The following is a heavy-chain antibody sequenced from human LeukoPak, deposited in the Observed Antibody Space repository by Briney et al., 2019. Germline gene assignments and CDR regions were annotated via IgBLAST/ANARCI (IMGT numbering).Heavy chain of an antibody. J-gene: IGHJ6*02. Sequence: SETLSLTCAVYGGSFSGYYWSWIRQPPGKGLEWIGEINHSGSTNYNPSLKSRVTISVDTSKNQFSLKLSSVPAADTAVYYCARGLSGRYCSSTSCPRRANSYYYYGMDVWGQGTTVTVSS. CDR2: INHSGST. CDR1: GGSFSGYY. CDR3: ARGLSGRYCSSTSCPRRANSYYYYGMDV. V-gene: IGHV4-34*01. D-gene: IGHD2-2*01.